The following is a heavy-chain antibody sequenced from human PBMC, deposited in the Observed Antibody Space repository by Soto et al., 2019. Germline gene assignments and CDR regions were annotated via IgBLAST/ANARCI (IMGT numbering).Heavy chain of an antibody. J-gene: IGHJ6*02. Sequence: QVQLVQSAGEVKKPGASVKVSCKASGYTFIRYGITWVRQAPGQGLEWMGWISPYNDYTIYAQKLQGRVTITADTSTRMVPRELTGLKSAGTAVYYCGRGGYYDNAWGKLGHYGLDVWGQGTSVTVSS. CDR2: ISPYNDYT. CDR1: GYTFIRYG. V-gene: IGHV1-18*01. D-gene: IGHD3-16*01. CDR3: GRGGYYDNAWGKLGHYGLDV.